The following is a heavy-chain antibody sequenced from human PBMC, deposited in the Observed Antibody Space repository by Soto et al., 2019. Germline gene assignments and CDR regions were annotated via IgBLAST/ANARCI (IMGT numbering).Heavy chain of an antibody. V-gene: IGHV1-2*04. D-gene: IGHD2-21*01. CDR3: ARGEGGPRWGSIDY. CDR2: INPNSGGT. CDR1: GYTFTGYY. Sequence: ASVKVSCKASGYTFTGYYMHWVRQAPGQGLEWMGWINPNSGGTNYAQKFQGWVTMTRNTSISTAYMELSRLRSDDTAVYYCARGEGGPRWGSIDYWGQGTLVTVSS. J-gene: IGHJ4*02.